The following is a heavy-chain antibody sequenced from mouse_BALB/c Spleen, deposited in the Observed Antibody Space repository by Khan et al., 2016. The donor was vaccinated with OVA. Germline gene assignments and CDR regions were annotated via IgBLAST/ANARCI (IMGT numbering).Heavy chain of an antibody. CDR3: ARRGWYGILEY. J-gene: IGHJ3*01. V-gene: IGHV1-7*01. CDR1: GYTFTTYC. CDR2: INPSTGYT. Sequence: QVQLKQSGADLAKPGASVKMSCTASGYTFTTYCIHWIKQRPGQGLEWIGYINPSTGYTKYNKNFKDKATLTADESSNTAYMQLNSLTSADSAVYDCARRGWYGILEYWGQGTLVTVAA. D-gene: IGHD2-10*02.